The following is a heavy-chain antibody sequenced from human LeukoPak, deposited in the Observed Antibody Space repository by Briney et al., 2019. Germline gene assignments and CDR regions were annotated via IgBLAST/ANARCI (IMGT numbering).Heavy chain of an antibody. J-gene: IGHJ5*02. D-gene: IGHD3-10*01. V-gene: IGHV1-2*02. CDR2: INPNSGGT. CDR3: ARRIRGVITQFDP. Sequence: ASVKVSCKAYGYTFTGYYMHWVRQAPGQGLEWMGWINPNSGGTNYAQKFQGRVTMTRDTPISTAYMELSRLRSDDTAVYYCARRIRGVITQFDPWGQGTLVTVSS. CDR1: GYTFTGYY.